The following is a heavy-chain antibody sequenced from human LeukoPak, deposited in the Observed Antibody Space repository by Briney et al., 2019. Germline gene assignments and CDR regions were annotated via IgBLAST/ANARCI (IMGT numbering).Heavy chain of an antibody. D-gene: IGHD2-2*02. V-gene: IGHV3-23*01. CDR3: ARDVGKAAGVPAAILDY. CDR1: VFTLSSYS. CDR2: ISGSGGST. J-gene: IGHJ4*02. Sequence: PGGSLRLSCAASVFTLSSYSMSWVRQAPWKGLEWVSAISGSGGSTYYADSVKGRFTISRDNSKNTLYLQMNSLRAEDTAVYYCARDVGKAAGVPAAILDYWGQGTLVTVSS.